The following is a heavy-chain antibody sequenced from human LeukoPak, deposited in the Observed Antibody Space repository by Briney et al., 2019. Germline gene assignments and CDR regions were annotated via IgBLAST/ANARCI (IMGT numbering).Heavy chain of an antibody. V-gene: IGHV6-1*01. CDR3: ARGPLSTRITRRQQLADY. CDR1: GDSVSSNSAA. D-gene: IGHD6-13*01. J-gene: IGHJ4*02. Sequence: SQTLSLTCAISGDSVSSNSAAWNWIRQSPSRGLEWLGRTYYRSKWYNDYAVSVKSRITINPDTSKNQFSLQLNSVTPEDTAVYYCARGPLSTRITRRQQLADYWGQGTLVTVSS. CDR2: TYYRSKWYN.